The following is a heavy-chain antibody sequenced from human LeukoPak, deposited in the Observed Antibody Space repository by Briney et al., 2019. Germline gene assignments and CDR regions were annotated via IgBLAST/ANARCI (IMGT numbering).Heavy chain of an antibody. D-gene: IGHD4-17*01. CDR3: ARDLRAGGTWSYGVYFDL. CDR1: TFTFSDYS. V-gene: IGHV3-7*01. J-gene: IGHJ2*01. CDR2: IKEDGSEE. Sequence: GGSLRLSCAASTFTFSDYSMSWVRQAPGRGLEWVANIKEDGSEEDYVDSVKGRFTISRDNAKNSVYLQLNSLTPEDTAVYYCARDLRAGGTWSYGVYFDLWGRGTLVTVSS.